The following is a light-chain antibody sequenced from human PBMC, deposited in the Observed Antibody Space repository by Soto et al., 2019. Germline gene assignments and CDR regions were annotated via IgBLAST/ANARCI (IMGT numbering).Light chain of an antibody. J-gene: IGKJ4*01. V-gene: IGKV4-1*01. CDR2: WAS. Sequence: DIVMTQSPDSLAVSLGERATINCKSSQSVLYSSNNKNYLAWFQQKPGQPPKLLIYWASTRESGVPDRFSGSGYGTDFTLTISSLQAEDVAVYYCQQSLSRVTCGGGTKVEIK. CDR3: QQSLSRVT. CDR1: QSVLYSSNNKNY.